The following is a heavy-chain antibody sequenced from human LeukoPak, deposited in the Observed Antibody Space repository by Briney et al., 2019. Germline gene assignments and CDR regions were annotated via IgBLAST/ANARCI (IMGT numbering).Heavy chain of an antibody. CDR2: INHSGST. D-gene: IGHD6-19*01. Sequence: SETLSLTCAVYGGSFSGYYWSWIRQPPGKGLEWIGEINHSGSTNYNPSLKSRVTISVDTSKNQFSLKLSSVTAADTAVYYCARIDGYSSGLTYFDYWGQGTLVTVSS. V-gene: IGHV4-34*01. CDR1: GGSFSGYY. CDR3: ARIDGYSSGLTYFDY. J-gene: IGHJ4*02.